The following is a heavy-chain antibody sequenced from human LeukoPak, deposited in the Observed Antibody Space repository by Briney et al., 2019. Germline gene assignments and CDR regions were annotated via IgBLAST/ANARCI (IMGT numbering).Heavy chain of an antibody. CDR2: ISYDGSNK. D-gene: IGHD4-17*01. V-gene: IGHV3-30-3*01. CDR3: ARAMTTAPYYGMDV. Sequence: RPGRSLRLSCAASGFTFSSYAMHWVRQAPGKGLEWLAVISYDGSNKYYADSVKGRFTISRDNSKNTLYLQMNSLRAEDTAVYYCARAMTTAPYYGMDVWGQGTTVTVSS. CDR1: GFTFSSYA. J-gene: IGHJ6*02.